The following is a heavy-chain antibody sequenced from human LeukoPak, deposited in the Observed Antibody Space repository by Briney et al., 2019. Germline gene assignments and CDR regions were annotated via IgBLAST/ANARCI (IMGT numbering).Heavy chain of an antibody. CDR3: VRDVPPHSYGYDWFDP. CDR2: ISGSSTTI. D-gene: IGHD5-18*01. Sequence: GALRLSCAASGFSFGIYSMHWFRQAPGKELEWISYISGSSTTIYYGDSVKGRFTISRDNAKKSLYLQMNSLRAEDTAVYYCVRDVPPHSYGYDWFDPWGQGTLVTVSS. J-gene: IGHJ5*02. CDR1: GFSFGIYS. V-gene: IGHV3-48*01.